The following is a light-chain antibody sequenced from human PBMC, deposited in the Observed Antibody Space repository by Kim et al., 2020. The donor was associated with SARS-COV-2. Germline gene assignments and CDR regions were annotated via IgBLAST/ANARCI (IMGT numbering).Light chain of an antibody. V-gene: IGKV3-15*01. CDR1: QSVNSN. CDR2: GAS. Sequence: EAVMTQSPATVSVFPGERATLSCRASQSVNSNLAWYQQKPGQAPRLLIYGASTRATDIPAGFSGSGSGTEFTLTISSLQSEDFAVYYCQQYNNWPLTFGGGTKVDIK. CDR3: QQYNNWPLT. J-gene: IGKJ4*01.